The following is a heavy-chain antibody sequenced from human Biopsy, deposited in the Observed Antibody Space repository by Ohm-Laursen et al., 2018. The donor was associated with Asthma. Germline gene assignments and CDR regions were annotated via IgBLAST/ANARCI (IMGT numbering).Heavy chain of an antibody. CDR2: ISVYNGNT. CDR1: GDTFKSAG. D-gene: IGHD3-10*01. V-gene: IGHV1-18*01. J-gene: IGHJ6*02. CDR3: ARAVDYSHYYGIDV. Sequence: PSVKASCKPSGDTFKSAGITWGRQGPGQGLEWRGGISVYNGNTKVAQKLQDRVTMITDTSTSTAYMELRSLRSDDTAVYFCARAVDYSHYYGIDVWGQGTTVTVS.